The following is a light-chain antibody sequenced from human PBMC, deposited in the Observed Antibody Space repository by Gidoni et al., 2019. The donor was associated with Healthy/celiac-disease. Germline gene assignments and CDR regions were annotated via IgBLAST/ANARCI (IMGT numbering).Light chain of an antibody. J-gene: IGKJ4*01. CDR2: KAS. V-gene: IGKV1-5*03. Sequence: DIQMTQSPSTLSASVGNRVTITCRASQSISIWLAWYQQKPGKAPKLLIYKASSLESGVPSRFSGSGSGTEFTLTISSLQPDDFATYYCQQYNSYSLTFGGGTKVEIK. CDR3: QQYNSYSLT. CDR1: QSISIW.